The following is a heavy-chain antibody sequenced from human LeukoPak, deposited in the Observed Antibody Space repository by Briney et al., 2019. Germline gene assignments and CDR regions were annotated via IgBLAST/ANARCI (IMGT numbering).Heavy chain of an antibody. J-gene: IGHJ6*04. CDR3: ARVITMVRGVIKARYYYGMDV. V-gene: IGHV3-30*04. CDR2: ISYDGSNK. CDR1: GFTFSSYA. D-gene: IGHD3-10*01. Sequence: PGRSLRLSCAASGFTFSSYAMHWVRQAPGQGLEWVAVISYDGSNKYYADSVKGRFTISRDNSKNTLYLQMNSLRAEDTAVYYCARVITMVRGVIKARYYYGMDVWGKGTTVTVSS.